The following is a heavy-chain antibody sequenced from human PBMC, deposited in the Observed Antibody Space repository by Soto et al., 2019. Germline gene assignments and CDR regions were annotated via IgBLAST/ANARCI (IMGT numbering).Heavy chain of an antibody. Sequence: QVQLQQWGAGLLKPSETLSLTCAVYGGSGSFSGYIWSWIRQPPGNGLEWIGEINHSGGTNYNPSLKSRVTISVDTSKDQFSLELSSVTAADTAVYYCARGREAYSSSWYVDWGQGTLVTVSS. CDR3: ARGREAYSSSWYVD. D-gene: IGHD6-13*01. CDR1: GGSGSFSGYI. V-gene: IGHV4-34*01. CDR2: INHSGGT. J-gene: IGHJ4*02.